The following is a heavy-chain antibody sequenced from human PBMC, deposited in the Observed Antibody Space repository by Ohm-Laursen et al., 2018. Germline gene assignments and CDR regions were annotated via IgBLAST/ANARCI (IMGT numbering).Heavy chain of an antibody. CDR3: AKGGPGDQLRYCSGGSCYRSDAFDI. J-gene: IGHJ3*02. CDR1: GFTFDDYA. Sequence: SLRLSCTASGFTFDDYAMHWVRQAPGKGLEWVSGISWNSGSIGYADSVKGRFTISRDNAKNSLYLQMNSLRAEDTALYYCAKGGPGDQLRYCSGGSCYRSDAFDIWGQGTMVTVSS. CDR2: ISWNSGSI. D-gene: IGHD2-15*01. V-gene: IGHV3-9*01.